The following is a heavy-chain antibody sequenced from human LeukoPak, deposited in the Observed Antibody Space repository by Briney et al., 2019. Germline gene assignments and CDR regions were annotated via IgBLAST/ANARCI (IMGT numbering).Heavy chain of an antibody. CDR1: GFTVSSNY. Sequence: GGSLRLSCAASGFTVSSNYMSWVRQAPGKGLEWVSVIYSGGSTYYADSVKGRFTISRDNSKNTQYLQMNSLRAEDTAIYYCARGHSTGCFDYWGQGTLVTVSS. D-gene: IGHD1-14*01. CDR2: IYSGGST. J-gene: IGHJ4*02. V-gene: IGHV3-53*01. CDR3: ARGHSTGCFDY.